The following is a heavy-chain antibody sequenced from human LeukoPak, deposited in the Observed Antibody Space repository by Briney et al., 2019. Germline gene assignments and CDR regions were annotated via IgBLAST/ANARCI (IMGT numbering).Heavy chain of an antibody. J-gene: IGHJ3*02. V-gene: IGHV1-46*01. CDR3: ATLTHYYDSSGYGFADAFDI. Sequence: ASVKVSRKASGYTFTSYYMHWVRQAPGQGLEWMGIINPSGGSTSYAQKFQGRVTMTRDMSTSTVYMELSSLRSEDTAVYYCATLTHYYDSSGYGFADAFDIWGQGTMVTVSS. CDR1: GYTFTSYY. CDR2: INPSGGST. D-gene: IGHD3-22*01.